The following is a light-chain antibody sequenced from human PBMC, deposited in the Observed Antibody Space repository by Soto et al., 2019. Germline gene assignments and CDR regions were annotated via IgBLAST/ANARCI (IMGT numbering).Light chain of an antibody. CDR2: RAS. CDR1: QSLVYSDGIAY. CDR3: MQATHLPPT. J-gene: IGKJ1*01. Sequence: DVVMTQSPLSLPVTVGQPASISCRSSQSLVYSDGIAYLNWFHQRPGQSPKRLIYRASKRGSGVPDRFSGSESGTDFTLKISRVEVEDVGVYYCMQATHLPPTFGPGTKVEIK. V-gene: IGKV2-30*01.